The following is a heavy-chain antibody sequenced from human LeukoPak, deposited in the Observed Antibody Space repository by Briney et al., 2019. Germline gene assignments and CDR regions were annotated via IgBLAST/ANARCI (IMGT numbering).Heavy chain of an antibody. CDR1: GFTFSIYT. V-gene: IGHV3-48*01. CDR2: ISTNSGTI. Sequence: GGSLRLSCAASGFTFSIYTVNWVRQAPGKGLEWISYISTNSGTIWYADSVKGRFSISRDNAKNSLFLHMNSLRAEDTAVYYCVRDLTIVGVAQVHHWGQGTLVTVSS. J-gene: IGHJ5*02. CDR3: VRDLTIVGVAQVHH. D-gene: IGHD1-26*01.